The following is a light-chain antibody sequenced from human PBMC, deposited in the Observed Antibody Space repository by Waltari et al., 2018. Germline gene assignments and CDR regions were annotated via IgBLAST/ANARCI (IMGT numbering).Light chain of an antibody. CDR2: GAS. V-gene: IGKV3-20*01. CDR1: QTVRTTY. Sequence: EMVLTQSPGSLSLPSGESATRSCRASQTVRTTYLAWYQQKPGQSPTLLIYGASSRATGIPDRFSGSGSGTDFSLTISSLEPEDFAVYYCQQYDISPLTFGGGTKVEIK. J-gene: IGKJ4*01. CDR3: QQYDISPLT.